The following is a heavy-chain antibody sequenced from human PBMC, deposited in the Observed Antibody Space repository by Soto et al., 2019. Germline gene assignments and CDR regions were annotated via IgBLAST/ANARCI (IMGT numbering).Heavy chain of an antibody. Sequence: QLQLQESGPGLVKPSETLSLTCTVSGGSISSSSYYWGWIRQPPGKGLEWMGSIYYSGSTYYNPSLKSRVTISVDTSKNQFSLKLSSVTAADTAVYYCARHSPWQQLVEDNWFDPWGQGTLVTVSS. CDR3: ARHSPWQQLVEDNWFDP. J-gene: IGHJ5*02. D-gene: IGHD6-13*01. CDR2: IYYSGST. V-gene: IGHV4-39*01. CDR1: GGSISSSSYY.